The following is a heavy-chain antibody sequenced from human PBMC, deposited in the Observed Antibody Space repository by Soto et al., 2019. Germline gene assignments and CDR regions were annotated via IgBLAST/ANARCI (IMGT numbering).Heavy chain of an antibody. CDR1: GYTFSSHG. J-gene: IGHJ4*02. Sequence: QVPLVQSGAEVKKPGASVKVSCKASGYTFSSHGMHWVRQAPGQRLEWMGWINAGNGNTKYSQKFQGRVTITGDTSASTAYMELSSLRSEDTAEYYCARSYYGSDTYFSFDYWGQGTLVTVSS. CDR3: ARSYYGSDTYFSFDY. CDR2: INAGNGNT. D-gene: IGHD3-16*01. V-gene: IGHV1-3*01.